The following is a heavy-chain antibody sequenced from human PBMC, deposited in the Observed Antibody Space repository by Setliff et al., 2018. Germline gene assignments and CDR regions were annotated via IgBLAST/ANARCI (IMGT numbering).Heavy chain of an antibody. CDR2: VYASGST. CDR3: ARLWISYESNTYFYPKYFDF. D-gene: IGHD3-22*01. V-gene: IGHV4-61*10. J-gene: IGHJ4*02. CDR1: GGSISSGNYH. Sequence: SETLSLTCTVSGGSISSGNYHWSWIRQPAGKGLEWIGQVYASGSTNYNPSLKSRVTILVDTSKNQFSLKLSSMTAADTAVYYCARLWISYESNTYFYPKYFDFWGQGTLVTVSS.